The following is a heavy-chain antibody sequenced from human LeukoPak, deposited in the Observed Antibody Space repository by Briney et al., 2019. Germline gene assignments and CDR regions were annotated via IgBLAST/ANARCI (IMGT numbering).Heavy chain of an antibody. Sequence: GGSLRLSCAASGFSFDDYTMNWVRHVPGKGLEWVSLISWDGGSTSYADSVKGRFTISRDNSKNSLYLQMNSLRVEDTALYYCAKDMQGGTAIDYWGQGTLVTVSP. CDR3: AKDMQGGTAIDY. V-gene: IGHV3-43D*03. CDR2: ISWDGGST. J-gene: IGHJ4*02. CDR1: GFSFDDYT. D-gene: IGHD1-26*01.